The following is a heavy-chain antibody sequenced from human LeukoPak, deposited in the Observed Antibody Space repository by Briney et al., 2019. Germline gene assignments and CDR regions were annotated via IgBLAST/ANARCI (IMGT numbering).Heavy chain of an antibody. D-gene: IGHD4-23*01. Sequence: GASVKVSCKTSGFSFTYFFTGYYIHWVRQAPGQGLEWLGWINTYTGTTDYAQRFQGRVTMTTDTSTTTLYLDLISLRSDDTAVYYCARYTRGGRWCLDSWGQGTLVTVSS. CDR3: ARYTRGGRWCLDS. J-gene: IGHJ4*02. V-gene: IGHV1-2*02. CDR1: GFSFTYFFTGYY. CDR2: INTYTGTT.